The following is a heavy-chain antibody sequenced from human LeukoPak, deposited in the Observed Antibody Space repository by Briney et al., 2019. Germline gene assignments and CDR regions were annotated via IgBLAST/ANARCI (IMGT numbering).Heavy chain of an antibody. D-gene: IGHD5-18*01. V-gene: IGHV4-61*02. Sequence: SQTLSLTCTDSGGSISSGSYYRSSTRQPAGKGLEWSGCIYTSGSTNYNPSLKSRVTISVDTSKTQYSQKLSSVTAADTVVYYCARRWIQLRGAFDIGGQGTMVTVS. CDR3: ARRWIQLRGAFDI. CDR2: IYTSGST. J-gene: IGHJ3*02. CDR1: GGSISSGSYY.